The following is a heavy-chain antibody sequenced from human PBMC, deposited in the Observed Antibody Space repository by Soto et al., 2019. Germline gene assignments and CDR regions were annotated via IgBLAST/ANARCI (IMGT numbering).Heavy chain of an antibody. D-gene: IGHD3-3*01. V-gene: IGHV5-51*01. CDR1: GYNFAGYW. Sequence: GESLKISCKGSGYNFAGYWIAWVRQMPGKGLELMGIIYPSDSDTRYRPSFQGQVAISADKSISSAYLQWSSLRASDTAMYYCASGGVSTRTFDYWGQGTPVTVSS. CDR2: IYPSDSDT. CDR3: ASGGVSTRTFDY. J-gene: IGHJ4*02.